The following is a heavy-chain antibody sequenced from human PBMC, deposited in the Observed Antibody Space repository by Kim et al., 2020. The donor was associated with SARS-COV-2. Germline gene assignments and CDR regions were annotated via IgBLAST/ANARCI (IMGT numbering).Heavy chain of an antibody. V-gene: IGHV4-39*01. J-gene: IGHJ5*02. CDR3: ARMFSSDMAPAAGPDL. CDR1: GGSISSHNYY. CDR2: IYYNGRAT. D-gene: IGHD2-2*01. Sequence: SETLSLTCIVSGGSISSHNYYWGWIRQPPGKGLEWIGNIYYNGRATYYNPSLKSRVPLSVDTSKIQFSLKLNAGTAADTAIFYCARMFSSDMAPAAGPDLGGQGTLVTVSS.